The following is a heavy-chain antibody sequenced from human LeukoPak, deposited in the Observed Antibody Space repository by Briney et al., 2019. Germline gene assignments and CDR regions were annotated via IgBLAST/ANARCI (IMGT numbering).Heavy chain of an antibody. V-gene: IGHV3-21*01. Sequence: GGSLRLSCAASGFTFSTYTMNWVRQAPGRGLEWVSSISSSSNSIYYADSVKGRFTISRDNAKNSLYLQMNSLRAGETAVYYCARERLHANVDNVHYYGMDVWGQGTTVTVSS. CDR1: GFTFSTYT. CDR3: ARERLHANVDNVHYYGMDV. J-gene: IGHJ6*02. CDR2: ISSSSNSI. D-gene: IGHD1-1*01.